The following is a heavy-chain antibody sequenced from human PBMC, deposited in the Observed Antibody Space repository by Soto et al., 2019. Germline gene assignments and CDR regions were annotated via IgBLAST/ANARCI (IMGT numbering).Heavy chain of an antibody. D-gene: IGHD6-25*01. V-gene: IGHV3-21*02. CDR2: ISGLSSYI. CDR1: GFTFSRYG. Sequence: EVQLVESGGGLVKPGGSLRLSCAASGFTFSRYGMNWVRQAPGKGLELVSSISGLSSYIYYADSVKGRFTVSRDNAKNSLYVQRNSLRAADTAVYYCARAPQQRLADSYYYGMDVWGQGTTVIVSS. CDR3: ARAPQQRLADSYYYGMDV. J-gene: IGHJ6*02.